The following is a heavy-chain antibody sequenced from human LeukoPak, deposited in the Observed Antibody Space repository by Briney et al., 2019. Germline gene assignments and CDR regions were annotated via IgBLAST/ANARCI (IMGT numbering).Heavy chain of an antibody. CDR1: GFTFSSYA. D-gene: IGHD6-13*01. V-gene: IGHV3-23*01. J-gene: IGHJ4*02. Sequence: PGGSLRLSCAASGFTFSSYAMSWVRQAPGKGLEWVSAISGSGGSTYYADSVKGRFTISRDNPKNTLYLQMNSLRAEDSAVYYCAKDAGSWYRGLNYWGQGTLVTVSS. CDR3: AKDAGSWYRGLNY. CDR2: ISGSGGST.